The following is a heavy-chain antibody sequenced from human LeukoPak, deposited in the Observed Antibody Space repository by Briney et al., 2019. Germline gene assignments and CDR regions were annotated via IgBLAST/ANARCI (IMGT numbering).Heavy chain of an antibody. D-gene: IGHD2-2*01. CDR3: ARVVPAAMPASYYFDY. Sequence: KPGGSLRLSCAASESTSGMSWMTWVRQAPGKGLEWVSSISSSSSYIYYADSVKGRFTISRDNAKNSLYLQMNSLRAEDTAVYYCARVVPAAMPASYYFDYWGQGTLVTVSS. J-gene: IGHJ4*02. V-gene: IGHV3-21*01. CDR1: ESTSGMSW. CDR2: ISSSSSYI.